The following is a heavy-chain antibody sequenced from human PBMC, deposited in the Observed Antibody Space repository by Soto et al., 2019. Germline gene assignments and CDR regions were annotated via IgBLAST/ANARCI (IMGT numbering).Heavy chain of an antibody. J-gene: IGHJ6*02. D-gene: IGHD2-21*02. CDR2: IHYSGSV. CDR1: GGSISSEYYH. CDR3: AREDDGGDRDYYGLDV. V-gene: IGHV4-30-4*01. Sequence: SETLSLTCTVSGGSISSEYYHWTWIRQAPGKCLEWIGYIHYSGSVHYNPSLQSRLTMSVDTSKNLFSLKLGSVTAADTAVYFCAREDDGGDRDYYGLDVWGQGTTVTVSS.